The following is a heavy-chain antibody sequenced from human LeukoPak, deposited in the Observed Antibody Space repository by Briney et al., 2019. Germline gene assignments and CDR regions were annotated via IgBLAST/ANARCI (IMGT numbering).Heavy chain of an antibody. CDR1: GFTFSRYW. J-gene: IGHJ3*02. CDR2: IKEDGGKK. Sequence: GGSLRLSCAASGFTFSRYWMSWVRQAPGKGLEWVANIKEDGGKKFHVDSVEGRFTISRDNAKKSLYLQMNSLRAEDTAVYFCARVLGCTNGVCHDVFDIWGQGTVVTVSS. D-gene: IGHD2-8*01. CDR3: ARVLGCTNGVCHDVFDI. V-gene: IGHV3-7*01.